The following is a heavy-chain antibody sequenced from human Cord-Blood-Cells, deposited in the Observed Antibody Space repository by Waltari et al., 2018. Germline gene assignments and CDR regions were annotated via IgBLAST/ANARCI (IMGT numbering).Heavy chain of an antibody. J-gene: IGHJ3*02. V-gene: IGHV3-48*02. Sequence: EVQLVESGGGLVQPGGSLRLSCAASGFTFSSYSMNWVRQASGKGLEWVSYISSSSSTIYYADSVKGRFTISRDNAKNSLYLQMNSLRDEDTAVYYCARDFIVVVPAAIPDAFDIWGQGTMVTVSS. D-gene: IGHD2-2*01. CDR2: ISSSSSTI. CDR1: GFTFSSYS. CDR3: ARDFIVVVPAAIPDAFDI.